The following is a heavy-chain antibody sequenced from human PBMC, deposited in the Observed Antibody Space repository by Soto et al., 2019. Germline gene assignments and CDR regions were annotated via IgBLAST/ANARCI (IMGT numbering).Heavy chain of an antibody. Sequence: SETLSLTCTVSGGSISTYYWSWIRQPPGQGLEYIGNIYYSGSTNYNPSLKSRVTISVDTSKKQFSLRLTSVTAADTAVYYCARGGNGFDIWGQGTMVTVSS. CDR2: IYYSGST. CDR3: ARGGNGFDI. J-gene: IGHJ3*02. D-gene: IGHD1-1*01. CDR1: GGSISTYY. V-gene: IGHV4-59*01.